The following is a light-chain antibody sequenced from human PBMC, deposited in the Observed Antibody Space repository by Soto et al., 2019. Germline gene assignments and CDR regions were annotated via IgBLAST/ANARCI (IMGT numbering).Light chain of an antibody. CDR2: DVN. Sequence: QSALTQPRSVSGSPGQSVTISCTGTSSDIGGYHYVSWYQQHPGKAPQLMIYDVNKRPSGVPDRFSGSKSGNTASLTISGLQADDEADYYCCSYSATDTFVFGTGTKVTVL. V-gene: IGLV2-11*01. CDR3: CSYSATDTFV. J-gene: IGLJ1*01. CDR1: SSDIGGYHY.